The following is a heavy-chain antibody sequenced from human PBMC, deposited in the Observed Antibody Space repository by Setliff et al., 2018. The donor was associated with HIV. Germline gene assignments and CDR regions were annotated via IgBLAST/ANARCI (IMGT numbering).Heavy chain of an antibody. CDR2: INNSGST. Sequence: SETLSLTCAVYGGSFSGYYWSWIRQPPGKGLELIGEINNSGSTNYNQSLKSRVTISVYTAKNKFALKLSSVTAADTAVYYCAREALDGYNDYWGQGTLVTVSS. V-gene: IGHV4-34*01. CDR1: GGSFSGYY. CDR3: AREALDGYNDY. J-gene: IGHJ4*02. D-gene: IGHD5-12*01.